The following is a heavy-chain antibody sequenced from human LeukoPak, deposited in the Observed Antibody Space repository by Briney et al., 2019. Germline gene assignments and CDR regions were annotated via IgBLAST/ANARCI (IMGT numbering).Heavy chain of an antibody. V-gene: IGHV1-18*01. Sequence: ASVKVSCKASGYTFTSYGISWVRQAPGQGLEWMGWISAYNGNTNYAQKLQGRVTMTTDTSTSTAYMELRSLRSDDTAVYYCARDHDESGDYANECFQHWGQGTLVTVSS. CDR3: ARDHDESGDYANECFQH. D-gene: IGHD4-17*01. CDR1: GYTFTSYG. J-gene: IGHJ1*01. CDR2: ISAYNGNT.